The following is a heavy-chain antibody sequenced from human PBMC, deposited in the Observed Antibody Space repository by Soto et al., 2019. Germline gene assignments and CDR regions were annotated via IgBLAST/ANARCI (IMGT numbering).Heavy chain of an antibody. Sequence: ETLSLTCTVSGGSISSYYWSWIRQPPGKGLEWIGYIYYSGSTNYNPSLKSRVTISVDTSKNQFSLKLSSVTAADTAVYYCATDYGDLGASTYYYYYYMDVWGKGTTVTVSS. V-gene: IGHV4-59*01. CDR2: IYYSGST. J-gene: IGHJ6*03. CDR1: GGSISSYY. CDR3: ATDYGDLGASTYYYYYYMDV. D-gene: IGHD4-17*01.